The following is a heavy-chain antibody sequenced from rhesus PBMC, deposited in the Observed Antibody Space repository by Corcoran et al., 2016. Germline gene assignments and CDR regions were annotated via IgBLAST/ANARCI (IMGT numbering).Heavy chain of an antibody. CDR3: ARLGYGSSYEFSFDY. D-gene: IGHD4-29*01. V-gene: IGHV4-160*01. J-gene: IGHJ4*01. Sequence: QVHLQQCGEGLVKPSETLSLTCAVYGVSVSAYWRGWLSPSPRKGMEWIWRFRIGGSTNYNPSLKSRVTISIDTSKNQCSLKLSSVTAADTAVYYCARLGYGSSYEFSFDYWGQGVLVTVSS. CDR1: GVSVSAYW. CDR2: FRIGGST.